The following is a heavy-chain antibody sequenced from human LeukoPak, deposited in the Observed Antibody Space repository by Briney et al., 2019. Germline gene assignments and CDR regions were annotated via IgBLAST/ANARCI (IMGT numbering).Heavy chain of an antibody. CDR3: AKDYYSFYHVNV. V-gene: IGHV3-30*02. Sequence: GGSLRLSCVASGFMFSGNGMHWVRQAPGKGLQWVAFIRDDGSNRYYADSVKGRFAVSRDNSKNTLYLQMNSLRTEDTAVYYCAKDYYSFYHVNVWGKGTTVTV. CDR2: IRDDGSNR. CDR1: GFMFSGNG. J-gene: IGHJ6*03.